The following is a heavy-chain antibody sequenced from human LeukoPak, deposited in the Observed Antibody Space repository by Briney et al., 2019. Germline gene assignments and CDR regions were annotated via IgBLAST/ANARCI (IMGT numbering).Heavy chain of an antibody. CDR2: IYSGGST. V-gene: IGHV3-53*01. CDR3: VRDFVSSSWMGY. CDR1: GFTVSSNY. Sequence: GGSLRLSCAASGFTVSSNYMSWVRQAPGKGLEWVSVIYSGGSTYYADSVKGRFNISRDNSKNTLYLQMNSLRVEDTAVYYWVRDFVSSSWMGYWGQGTLVTVSS. J-gene: IGHJ4*02. D-gene: IGHD6-13*01.